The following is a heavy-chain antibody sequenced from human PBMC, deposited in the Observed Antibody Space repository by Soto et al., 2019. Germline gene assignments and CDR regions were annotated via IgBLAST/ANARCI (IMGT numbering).Heavy chain of an antibody. Sequence: EVQLVESGGGLVQPGGSLRLSCTASGFTLTNYAMNWVRQAPGKGLGWVSYISSSSAAIFYADSVKGRFTISRDNAKNSLYLQMNSLRDEDTALYYCAGDQSRGRVLFYYMDVWGRGTTVTVSS. D-gene: IGHD2-21*01. V-gene: IGHV3-48*02. CDR1: GFTLTNYA. J-gene: IGHJ6*03. CDR3: AGDQSRGRVLFYYMDV. CDR2: ISSSSAAI.